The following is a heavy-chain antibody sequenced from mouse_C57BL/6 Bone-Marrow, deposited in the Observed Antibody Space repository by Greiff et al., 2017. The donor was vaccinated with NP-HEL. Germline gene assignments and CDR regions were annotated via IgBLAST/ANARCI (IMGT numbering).Heavy chain of an antibody. D-gene: IGHD1-1*01. V-gene: IGHV5-4*03. CDR3: ANLLLPYYFDY. CDR1: GFTFSSYA. J-gene: IGHJ2*01. CDR2: ISDGGSYT. Sequence: EVKVVESGGGLVKPGGSLKLSCAASGFTFSSYAMSWVRQTPEKRLEWVATISDGGSYTYYPDNVKGRFTISRDNAKNNLYLQMSHLKSEDTAMYYCANLLLPYYFDYWGQGTTLTVSS.